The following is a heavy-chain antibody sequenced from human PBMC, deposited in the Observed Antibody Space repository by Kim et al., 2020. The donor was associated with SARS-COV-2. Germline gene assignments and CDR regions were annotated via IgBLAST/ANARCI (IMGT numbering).Heavy chain of an antibody. V-gene: IGHV4-4*07. CDR2: T. D-gene: IGHD2-21*01. CDR3: ARDVAVDFDY. J-gene: IGHJ4*02. Sequence: TNYNPSLKSRVTMSVDTSKNQFSLKLSSVTAADTAVYYCARDVAVDFDYWGQGTLVTVSS.